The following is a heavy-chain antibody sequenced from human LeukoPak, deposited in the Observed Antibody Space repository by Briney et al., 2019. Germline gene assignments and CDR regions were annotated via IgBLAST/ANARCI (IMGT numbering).Heavy chain of an antibody. J-gene: IGHJ4*02. D-gene: IGHD3-16*02. CDR3: ARLQGGGSYRKFDY. CDR1: GFTFSTYA. V-gene: IGHV3-30*04. Sequence: PPGGSLRLSCAASGFTFSTYAMHWVRQAPGKGLEWVAVTSFDEINKYYADSVKGRFTISRDNSKNTLYLQMNSLRAADTAVYYCARLQGGGSYRKFDYWGQRTLVTVSS. CDR2: TSFDEINK.